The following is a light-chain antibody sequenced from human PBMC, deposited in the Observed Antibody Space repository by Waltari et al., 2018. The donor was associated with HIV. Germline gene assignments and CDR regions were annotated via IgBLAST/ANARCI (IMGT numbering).Light chain of an antibody. J-gene: IGLJ2*01. Sequence: SVLTHPPSVSVAPGQTVSITCGRNTVGRKDVHWYQQKPGQAPVLVVYADSDRPSGIPGRFSGCKSGNTATLSISRVEVGDGADYYCQVWDIISAYVIFGGGTKLTVL. CDR1: TVGRKD. V-gene: IGLV3-21*02. CDR3: QVWDIISAYVI. CDR2: ADS.